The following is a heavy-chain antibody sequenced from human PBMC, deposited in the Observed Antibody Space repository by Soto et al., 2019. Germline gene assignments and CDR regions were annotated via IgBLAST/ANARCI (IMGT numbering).Heavy chain of an antibody. CDR1: GGSISSGGYY. J-gene: IGHJ4*02. CDR2: IYYSGST. Sequence: SETLSLTCTVSGGSISSGGYYWSWIRQHPGKGLEWIGYIYYSGSTYYNPSLKSRVSISVDTSENQFSLKLSSMTAADTAVYYCARTIIGRSLRWYFDYWGQGRLVSAPQ. D-gene: IGHD3-3*01. CDR3: ARTIIGRSLRWYFDY. V-gene: IGHV4-31*03.